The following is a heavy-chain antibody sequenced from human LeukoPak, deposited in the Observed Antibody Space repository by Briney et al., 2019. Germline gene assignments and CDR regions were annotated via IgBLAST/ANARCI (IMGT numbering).Heavy chain of an antibody. J-gene: IGHJ4*02. D-gene: IGHD1-26*01. Sequence: PGRSLRLSCAAPGFTFTSYAMHWVRQAPGKGLEWVAVISYDGSNKYYADSVKGRFTISRDNSRNTLYLQMNSLRAEDTAVYYCARDLDRKWELSGFDYWGQGSLVTVSS. CDR2: ISYDGSNK. CDR1: GFTFTSYA. CDR3: ARDLDRKWELSGFDY. V-gene: IGHV3-30-3*01.